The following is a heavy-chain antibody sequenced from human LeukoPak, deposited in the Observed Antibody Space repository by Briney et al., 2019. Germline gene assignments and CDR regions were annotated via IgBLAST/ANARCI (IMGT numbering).Heavy chain of an antibody. J-gene: IGHJ6*03. Sequence: QSGGSLRLSCAASGCTFSSYWMHWVRQAPGKGLVWVSRINSHGSSTSYADSVKGRFTSSRDNAKNTLYLQMNSLRAEDTAVYYCARVYQGSDFWSGYSYYYYYYMDVWGKGTTVTVSS. D-gene: IGHD3-3*01. CDR1: GCTFSSYW. CDR3: ARVYQGSDFWSGYSYYYYYYMDV. CDR2: INSHGSST. V-gene: IGHV3-74*01.